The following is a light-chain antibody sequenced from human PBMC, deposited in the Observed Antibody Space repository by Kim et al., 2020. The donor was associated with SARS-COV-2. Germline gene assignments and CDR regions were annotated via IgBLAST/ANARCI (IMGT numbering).Light chain of an antibody. CDR2: EVS. J-gene: IGLJ3*02. V-gene: IGLV2-14*03. Sequence: SITISCTGTSSDVGGYNYVSGYQQHTGKAPKLMLYEVSNRPSGVSNLFSGSKSGNTASLTISGLQAEDEADYYCSSYTSSSTWVFGGGTQLTGL. CDR3: SSYTSSSTWV. CDR1: SSDVGGYNY.